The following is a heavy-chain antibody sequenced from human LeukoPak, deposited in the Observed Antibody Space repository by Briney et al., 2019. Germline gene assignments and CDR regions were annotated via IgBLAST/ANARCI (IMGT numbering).Heavy chain of an antibody. J-gene: IGHJ6*02. V-gene: IGHV3-30*03. CDR2: MSSDGNKK. CDR3: ARGDYDLSGSYHYGMDV. D-gene: IGHD3-10*01. CDR1: GFTFSSYS. Sequence: GGSLRLSCAASGFTFSSYSMNWVRQAPGKGLEWVAVMSSDGNKKFYAEYVKGRFTISRDNSENTLYLEMNSLRGEDTAVYYCARGDYDLSGSYHYGMDVWGQGTTVTVSS.